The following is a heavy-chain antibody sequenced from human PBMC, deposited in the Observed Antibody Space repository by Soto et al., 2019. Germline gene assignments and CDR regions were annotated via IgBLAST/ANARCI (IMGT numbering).Heavy chain of an antibody. Sequence: GGSLRLSCAASGFTFSSYGMHWVRQAPGKGLEWVAVIWYDGSNKYYADSVKGRFTISRDNSKNTLYLQMNSLRAEDTAVYYCARDYDFWSGYLDYIFDPWGQGTLVTVSS. V-gene: IGHV3-33*01. D-gene: IGHD3-3*01. CDR1: GFTFSSYG. J-gene: IGHJ5*02. CDR2: IWYDGSNK. CDR3: ARDYDFWSGYLDYIFDP.